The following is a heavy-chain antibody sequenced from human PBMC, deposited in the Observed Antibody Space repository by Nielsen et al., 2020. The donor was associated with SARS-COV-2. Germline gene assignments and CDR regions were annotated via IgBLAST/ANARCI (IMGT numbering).Heavy chain of an antibody. J-gene: IGHJ1*01. CDR1: GFTFSNPW. CDR3: TTGSITMVRGVMQY. CDR2: IKSKVDGGTT. D-gene: IGHD3-10*01. Sequence: GESLKISCAASGFTFSNPWMNWVRQAPGKGLEWVGRIKSKVDGGTTDYAGPVKGRFTISRDDSKNTLYLQMNSLKTEDTAVYYCTTGSITMVRGVMQYWGQGTLVTVSP. V-gene: IGHV3-15*01.